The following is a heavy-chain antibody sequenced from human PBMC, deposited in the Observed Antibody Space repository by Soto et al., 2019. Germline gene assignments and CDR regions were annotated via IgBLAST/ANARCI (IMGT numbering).Heavy chain of an antibody. CDR2: ISYDGRKK. J-gene: IGHJ6*02. CDR3: AKDEVLVEVVARDYYGMDV. D-gene: IGHD2-15*01. Sequence: QVQLVESGGGVVQPGRSLRLSCVVSGFTFSSYGMHWVRQAPGKGLEWVXVISYDGRKKYYADSVKGRFTISRDNSKNTLYLQMNNLRAEDTAVYYCAKDEVLVEVVARDYYGMDVWGQGTTVTVSS. V-gene: IGHV3-30*18. CDR1: GFTFSSYG.